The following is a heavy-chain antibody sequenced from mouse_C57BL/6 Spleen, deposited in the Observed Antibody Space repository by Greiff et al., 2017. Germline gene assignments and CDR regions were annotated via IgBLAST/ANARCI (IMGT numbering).Heavy chain of an antibody. D-gene: IGHD2-12*01. CDR3: AKAYYKGGYYAMDY. V-gene: IGHV5-17*01. CDR2: ISSGSSTI. Sequence: EVMLVESGGGLVKPGGSLKLSCAASGFTFSDYGMHWVRQAPEKGLEWVAYISSGSSTIYYADTVKGRFTISRDNAKNTLFLQMTSLRSEDTAMYYCAKAYYKGGYYAMDYWGQGTSVTVSS. CDR1: GFTFSDYG. J-gene: IGHJ4*01.